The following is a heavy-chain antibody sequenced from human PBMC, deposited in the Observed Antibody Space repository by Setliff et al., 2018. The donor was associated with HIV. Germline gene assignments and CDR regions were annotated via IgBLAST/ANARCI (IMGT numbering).Heavy chain of an antibody. CDR1: GGSFSGYY. D-gene: IGHD5-12*01. J-gene: IGHJ4*02. Sequence: ASETLSLTCAVYGGSFSGYYWSWIRQPPGKGLEWMGEINHSGSTNCNPSLKSRVSISVDTSKSQFSLKLSSVTAADTAVYYCAILKLATTYRDFDYWGQGTLVTVSS. V-gene: IGHV4-34*01. CDR2: INHSGST. CDR3: AILKLATTYRDFDY.